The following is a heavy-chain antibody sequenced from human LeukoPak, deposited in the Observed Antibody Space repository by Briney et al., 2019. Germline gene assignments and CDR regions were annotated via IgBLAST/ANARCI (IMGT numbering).Heavy chain of an antibody. CDR2: INPNRGGT. CDR3: ARLIPGYGFDY. CDR1: GYTFTGYY. D-gene: IGHD5-18*01. V-gene: IGHV1-2*02. J-gene: IGHJ4*02. Sequence: ASVQVSCKASGYTFTGYYMHWVRQAPGQGREWMGWINPNRGGTNYVQKFQGRVTMIRDTSISTAYMELSRLRSDDTAVYYCARLIPGYGFDYWGQGTLVTVSS.